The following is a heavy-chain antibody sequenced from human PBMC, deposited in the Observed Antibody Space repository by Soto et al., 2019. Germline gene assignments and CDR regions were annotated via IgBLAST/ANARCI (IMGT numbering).Heavy chain of an antibody. CDR2: TYYRSKWYN. Sequence: PSQTLSLTCAISGDSVSSNSAAWNWIRQSPSRGLEWLGRTYYRSKWYNDHAVSVKSRITINPDTSKNQFSLQLNSVTPEDTAVYYCARDKLGIIISLYYYYGMDVWGQGTTVTVSS. D-gene: IGHD7-27*01. CDR3: ARDKLGIIISLYYYYGMDV. CDR1: GDSVSSNSAA. V-gene: IGHV6-1*01. J-gene: IGHJ6*02.